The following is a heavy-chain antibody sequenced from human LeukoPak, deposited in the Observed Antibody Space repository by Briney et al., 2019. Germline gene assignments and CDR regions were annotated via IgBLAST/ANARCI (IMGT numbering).Heavy chain of an antibody. CDR1: GFTFSNFG. Sequence: PGGSLRLSCAASGFTFSNFGMHWVRQAPGKGLEWVAVISYDGSNKCYADSVKGRFTISRDNSKNTLYLQMNSLRAEDTAVYYCAKAYGDYESSRARTLDYWGQGTLVTVSS. D-gene: IGHD4-17*01. V-gene: IGHV3-30*18. J-gene: IGHJ4*02. CDR2: ISYDGSNK. CDR3: AKAYGDYESSRARTLDY.